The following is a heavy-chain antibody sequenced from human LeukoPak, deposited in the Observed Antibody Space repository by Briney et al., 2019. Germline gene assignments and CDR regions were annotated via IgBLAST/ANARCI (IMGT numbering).Heavy chain of an antibody. D-gene: IGHD3-22*01. CDR2: TIPIFGTA. J-gene: IGHJ4*02. Sequence: SVKVSCKASGGTFSSYAISWVRQAPGQGLEWMGGTIPIFGTANYAQKFQGRVTITADESTSTAYMELSSLRSEDTAVYYCARGRIYHYDSSGYTYFDYWGQGTLVTVSS. CDR3: ARGRIYHYDSSGYTYFDY. CDR1: GGTFSSYA. V-gene: IGHV1-69*01.